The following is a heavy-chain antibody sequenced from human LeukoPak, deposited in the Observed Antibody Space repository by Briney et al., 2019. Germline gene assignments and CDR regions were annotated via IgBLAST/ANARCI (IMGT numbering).Heavy chain of an antibody. Sequence: KSSETLSLTCTVSGGSISSSSYYWGWIRQPPGKGLEWIGSIYYSGSTYYNPSLKSRVTISVDTSKNQFSLKLSSVTAADTAVYYCARDLEFRWDIRFGELSYFDYWGQGTLVTVSS. CDR2: IYYSGST. V-gene: IGHV4-39*07. J-gene: IGHJ4*02. D-gene: IGHD3-10*01. CDR3: ARDLEFRWDIRFGELSYFDY. CDR1: GGSISSSSYY.